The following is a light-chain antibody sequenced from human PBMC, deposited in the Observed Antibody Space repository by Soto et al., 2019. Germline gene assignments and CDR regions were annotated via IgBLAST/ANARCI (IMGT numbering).Light chain of an antibody. CDR1: QSLVHNDGNTY. CDR3: MPATQPPWT. J-gene: IGKJ1*01. CDR2: KIS. V-gene: IGKV2-24*01. Sequence: DIVMTQTPLSSPVTLGQAASISCRSSQSLVHNDGNTYLCWFQQRPGQSPRLLLYKISDRFSGVPGRFSGSGTGTDFLLTISRVEAEDVGVYYCMPATQPPWTFGQGTKVEIK.